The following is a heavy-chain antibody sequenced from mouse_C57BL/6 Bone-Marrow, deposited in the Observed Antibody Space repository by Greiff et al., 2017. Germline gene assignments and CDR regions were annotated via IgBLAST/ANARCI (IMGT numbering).Heavy chain of an antibody. CDR2: IDPENGDT. Sequence: VQLQQSGAELVRPGASVKLSCTASGFNIKDDYMHWVKQRPEQGLEWIGWIDPENGDTEYASKFQGKATITADTSSNTAYLQLRSLTSEDAAVYYCTTRMFDYWGQGTTLTVSS. J-gene: IGHJ2*01. CDR3: TTRMFDY. CDR1: GFNIKDDY. V-gene: IGHV14-4*01.